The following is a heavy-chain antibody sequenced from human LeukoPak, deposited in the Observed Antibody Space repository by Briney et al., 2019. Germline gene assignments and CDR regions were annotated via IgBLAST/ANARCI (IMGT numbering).Heavy chain of an antibody. Sequence: SETLSLTCAVYGGSFSGYYWSWIRQPPGKGLEWIGEINHSGSTNYNPSLKSRVTISVDTSKNQFSLKLSSVTAADTAVYYCARWLAGGNGSWGQGTLVTVSS. V-gene: IGHV4-34*01. CDR3: ARWLAGGNGS. D-gene: IGHD4-23*01. CDR2: INHSGST. CDR1: GGSFSGYY. J-gene: IGHJ5*02.